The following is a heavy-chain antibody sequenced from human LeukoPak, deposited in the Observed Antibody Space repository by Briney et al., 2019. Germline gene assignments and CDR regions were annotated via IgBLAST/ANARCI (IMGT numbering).Heavy chain of an antibody. CDR3: ARDAGIAVAGTNYYYYMDV. D-gene: IGHD6-19*01. V-gene: IGHV1-69*04. CDR1: GGTFSSYA. CDR2: IIPILGIA. Sequence: ASVKVSCKASGGTFSSYAISWVRQAPGQGLEWMGRIIPILGIANYAQKFQGRVTITADKSTSTAYMELSSLRSEDTAVYYCARDAGIAVAGTNYYYYMDVWGKGTTVTVSS. J-gene: IGHJ6*03.